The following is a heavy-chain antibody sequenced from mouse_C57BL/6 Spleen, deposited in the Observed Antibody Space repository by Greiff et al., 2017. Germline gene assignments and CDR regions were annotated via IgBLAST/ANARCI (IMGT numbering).Heavy chain of an antibody. Sequence: EVQRVQSGPGLVKPSQSLSLTCSVTGYSITSCNYRNRIRQFPGNQLEWMGYISYDGSNNYNPSLKNRTSFTRDTSKNQVILKLKSVTSEDWATYYCAISLDSSGRGFAYWGQGTLVTGSA. V-gene: IGHV3-6*01. J-gene: IGHJ3*01. CDR2: ISYDGSN. CDR1: GYSITSCNY. CDR3: AISLDSSGRGFAY. D-gene: IGHD3-2*02.